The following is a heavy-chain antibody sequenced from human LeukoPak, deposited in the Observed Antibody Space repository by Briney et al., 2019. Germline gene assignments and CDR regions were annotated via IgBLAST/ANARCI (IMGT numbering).Heavy chain of an antibody. J-gene: IGHJ4*02. CDR1: GGSISSSSYY. CDR2: IYYSGST. CDR3: ARVRSSPQPPDY. D-gene: IGHD6-13*01. V-gene: IGHV4-39*01. Sequence: PSETLSLTCTVSGGSISSSSYYWGWIRQPPGKGLEWIGSIYYSGSTYYNPSLKSRVTISVDTSKNQFSLKLSSVTAADTAVYYCARVRSSPQPPDYWGQGTLVTVSS.